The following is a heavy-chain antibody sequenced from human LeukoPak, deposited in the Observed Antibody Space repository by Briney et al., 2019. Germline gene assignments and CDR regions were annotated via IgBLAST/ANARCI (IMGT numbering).Heavy chain of an antibody. Sequence: GGSLRLSCAASGFTLSDYYMSWVRQAPGNGLAWVSVSYRDGSTYYADSVKGRFTISRDNSKNTLTLQMISLRAEDTAVYYCAGAIGYFDFWGQGALVTVSS. CDR2: SYRDGST. V-gene: IGHV3-53*01. CDR3: AGAIGYFDF. D-gene: IGHD2-21*01. J-gene: IGHJ4*02. CDR1: GFTLSDYY.